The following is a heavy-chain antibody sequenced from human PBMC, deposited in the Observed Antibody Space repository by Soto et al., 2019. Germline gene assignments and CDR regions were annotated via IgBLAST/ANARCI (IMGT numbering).Heavy chain of an antibody. D-gene: IGHD6-13*01. CDR3: ARDSGSSWYWFDP. Sequence: SETLSLTCSVSGDSISSSDYYWGWIRQPPGKGLEWIGSIDHSGSTHYNPSLKRRVTISVDTSKNQFSLKLMSVTAADTAVYYCARDSGSSWYWFDPWGQGTLVT. J-gene: IGHJ5*02. CDR1: GDSISSSDYY. CDR2: IDHSGST. V-gene: IGHV4-39*07.